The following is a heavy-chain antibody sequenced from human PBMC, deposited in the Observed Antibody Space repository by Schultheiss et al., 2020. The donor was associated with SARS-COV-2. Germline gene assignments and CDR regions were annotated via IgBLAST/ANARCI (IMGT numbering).Heavy chain of an antibody. Sequence: GGSLRLSCAASGFTFSDYYMSWIRQAPGKGLEWVAVISYDGSNKYYADSVKGRFTISRDNSKNTLYLQMNSLRAEDTAVYYCARVPIAARPYYYYGMDVWGQGTTVTVSS. CDR1: GFTFSDYY. CDR2: ISYDGSNK. V-gene: IGHV3-30*03. D-gene: IGHD6-6*01. CDR3: ARVPIAARPYYYYGMDV. J-gene: IGHJ6*02.